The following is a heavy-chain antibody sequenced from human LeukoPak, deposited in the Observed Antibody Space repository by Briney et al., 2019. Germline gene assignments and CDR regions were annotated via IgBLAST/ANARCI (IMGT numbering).Heavy chain of an antibody. V-gene: IGHV3-7*01. J-gene: IGHJ4*02. D-gene: IGHD3-10*01. Sequence: GGSLRLSCAASGFTFSDFWMGWVRQAPGKGLEWVASINHDGSENYYVDSVKGRFTISRDNAKNSLYLQMNSLRAEDTAVYYCTKGRSNHYWGQGTLVTVST. CDR3: TKGRSNHY. CDR1: GFTFSDFW. CDR2: INHDGSEN.